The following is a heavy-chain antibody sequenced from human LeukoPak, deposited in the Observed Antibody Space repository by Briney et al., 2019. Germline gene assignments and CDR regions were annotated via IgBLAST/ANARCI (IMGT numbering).Heavy chain of an antibody. J-gene: IGHJ4*02. D-gene: IGHD6-19*01. V-gene: IGHV3-7*01. CDR3: VRDGSSRWHFDY. CDR2: TKPDGKEE. CDR1: GFNFWSYW. Sequence: GGSLRLSCAASGFNFWSYWMSWVRQAPGKGLEWVANTKPDGKEEYATNSVHLQMNSLRAEDTAIYYCVRDGSSRWHFDYWGQGSLVTVSS.